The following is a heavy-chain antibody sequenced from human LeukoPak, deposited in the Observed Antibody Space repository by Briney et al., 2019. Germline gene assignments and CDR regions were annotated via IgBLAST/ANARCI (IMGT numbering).Heavy chain of an antibody. CDR3: ARGFEERGRSSSWYVGRSGVPDY. Sequence: ASETLCLTCAVYGGSFSGYYWSWIRQPPGKGLEWIGEINHSGSTNYNPSLKSRVTISVDTSKNQFSLKLSSVTAADTAVYYCARGFEERGRSSSWYVGRSGVPDYWGQGTLVTVSS. CDR2: INHSGST. J-gene: IGHJ4*02. D-gene: IGHD6-13*01. CDR1: GGSFSGYY. V-gene: IGHV4-34*01.